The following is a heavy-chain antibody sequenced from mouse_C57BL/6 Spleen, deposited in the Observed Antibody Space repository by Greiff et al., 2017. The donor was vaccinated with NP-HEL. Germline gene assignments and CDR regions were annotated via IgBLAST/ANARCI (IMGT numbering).Heavy chain of an antibody. CDR2: INPNNGGT. J-gene: IGHJ3*01. Sequence: VQLQQSGPELVKPGASVKISCKASGYTFTDYYMNWVKQSHGKSLEWIGDINPNNGGTSYNQKFKGKATLTVDKSSSTAYMELRSLTSEDSAVYYCAKNLLYYDYEGAYWGQGTLVTVSA. CDR1: GYTFTDYY. D-gene: IGHD2-4*01. CDR3: AKNLLYYDYEGAY. V-gene: IGHV1-26*01.